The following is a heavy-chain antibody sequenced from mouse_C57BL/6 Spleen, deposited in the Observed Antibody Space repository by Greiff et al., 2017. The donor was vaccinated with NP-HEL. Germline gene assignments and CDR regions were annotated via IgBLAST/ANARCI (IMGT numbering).Heavy chain of an antibody. Sequence: EVMLVESGGGLVKPGGSLKLSCAASGFTFSSYAMSWVRQTPEKRLEWVATISDGGSYTYYPDNVKGRFTISRDNAKNNLYLQMSHLKSEDTAMYYCARDWERGYWYFDVWGTGTTVTVSS. CDR1: GFTFSSYA. CDR3: ARDWERGYWYFDV. V-gene: IGHV5-4*01. J-gene: IGHJ1*03. CDR2: ISDGGSYT. D-gene: IGHD4-1*01.